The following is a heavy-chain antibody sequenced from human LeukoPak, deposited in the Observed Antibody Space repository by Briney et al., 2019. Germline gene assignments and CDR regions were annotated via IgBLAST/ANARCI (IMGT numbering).Heavy chain of an antibody. CDR2: INSDGSAT. J-gene: IGHJ4*02. Sequence: PGGSLRLSCEASGFTFSRYWMHWVRQAPGKGLMLVSRINSDGSATTYADFVKGRFTISRDNSKNTLFLQMNTLRAEDTALYYCARDYAHSYGQFDYWGQGTLVAVSS. CDR1: GFTFSRYW. D-gene: IGHD2-2*01. CDR3: ARDYAHSYGQFDY. V-gene: IGHV3-74*03.